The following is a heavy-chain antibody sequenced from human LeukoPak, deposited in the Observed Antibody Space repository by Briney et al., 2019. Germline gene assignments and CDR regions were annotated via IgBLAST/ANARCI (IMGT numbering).Heavy chain of an antibody. CDR3: ARDPDDSSGYYYDNFDY. CDR1: GGTFSSYA. J-gene: IGHJ4*02. CDR2: IIPICGIA. Sequence: ASVKVSCKASGGTFSSYAISWVRQAPGQGLEWMGRIIPICGIANYAQKFQGRVTITADKSTSTAYMELSSLRSEDTAVYYCARDPDDSSGYYYDNFDYWGQGTLVTVSS. V-gene: IGHV1-69*04. D-gene: IGHD3-22*01.